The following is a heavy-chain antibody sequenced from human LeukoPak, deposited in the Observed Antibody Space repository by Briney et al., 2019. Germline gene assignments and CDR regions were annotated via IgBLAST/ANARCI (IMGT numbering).Heavy chain of an antibody. Sequence: SETLSLTCTVSGDSISSTPHHWGWIRQTPEMGLAWIGYIHDSGTTYYNPSFKSRLTISVDTSKNQFSPKLSSVNAADTAVYYCARRKEGMAAFDIWGRGTMVTVSS. J-gene: IGHJ3*02. V-gene: IGHV4-39*01. D-gene: IGHD5-24*01. CDR1: GDSISSTPHH. CDR3: ARRKEGMAAFDI. CDR2: IHDSGTT.